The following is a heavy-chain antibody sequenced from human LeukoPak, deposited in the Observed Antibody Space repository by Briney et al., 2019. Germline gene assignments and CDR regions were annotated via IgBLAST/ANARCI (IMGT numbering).Heavy chain of an antibody. V-gene: IGHV1-8*01. CDR2: MNPNSGNT. Sequence: VASVKVSCKASGYTFISYDIHWVRQATGQGLEWMGWMNPNSGNTGYAQKFQGRVTMTRNTSISTAYMELSSLRSEDTAVYYCARGRDVLRFLEWSRKPFDAFDIWGQGTMVTVSS. CDR1: GYTFISYD. J-gene: IGHJ3*02. D-gene: IGHD3-3*01. CDR3: ARGRDVLRFLEWSRKPFDAFDI.